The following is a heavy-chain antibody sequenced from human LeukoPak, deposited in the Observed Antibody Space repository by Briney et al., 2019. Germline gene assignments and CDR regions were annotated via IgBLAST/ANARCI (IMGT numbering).Heavy chain of an antibody. V-gene: IGHV1-46*01. CDR1: GYTFTSYY. Sequence: ASVKVSCKASGYTFTSYYMHWVRQAPGQGLEWMGIINPSGGSTSYAQKFQGRVTMTRVTSTSTAYMELRSLRSDDTAVYYCARSGDYDFWSGYWRGNAFDIWGQGTMVTVSS. D-gene: IGHD3-3*01. CDR2: INPSGGST. J-gene: IGHJ3*02. CDR3: ARSGDYDFWSGYWRGNAFDI.